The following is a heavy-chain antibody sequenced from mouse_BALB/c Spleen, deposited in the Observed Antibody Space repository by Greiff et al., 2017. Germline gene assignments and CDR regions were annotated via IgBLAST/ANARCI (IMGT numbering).Heavy chain of an antibody. J-gene: IGHJ3*01. V-gene: IGHV5-6-3*01. Sequence: EVKLMESGGGLVQPGGSLKLSCAASGFTFSSYGMSWVRQTPDKRLELVATINSNGGSTYYPDSVKGRFTISRDNAKNTLYLQMSSLKSEDTAMYYCARDERNYFFAYWGKGTLVTVSA. CDR3: ARDERNYFFAY. D-gene: IGHD2-1*01. CDR2: INSNGGST. CDR1: GFTFSSYG.